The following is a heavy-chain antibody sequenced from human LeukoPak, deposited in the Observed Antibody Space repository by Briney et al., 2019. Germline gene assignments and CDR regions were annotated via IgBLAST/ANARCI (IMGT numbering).Heavy chain of an antibody. Sequence: PGGSLRLSCAASGFTFSSHWMSWVRQAPGKGLEGVANIKQDGSEKYYVDSVKGRFTISRDNAKNSLYLQMNSLRGEDTAVYYCARAWVIVVVPAAKHFNWFDPWGQGTLVTVSS. V-gene: IGHV3-7*01. CDR2: IKQDGSEK. J-gene: IGHJ5*02. CDR1: GFTFSSHW. CDR3: ARAWVIVVVPAAKHFNWFDP. D-gene: IGHD2-2*01.